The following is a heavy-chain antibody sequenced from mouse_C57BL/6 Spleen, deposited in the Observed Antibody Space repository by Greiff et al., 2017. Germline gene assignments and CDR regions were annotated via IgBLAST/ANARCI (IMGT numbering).Heavy chain of an antibody. Sequence: EVQLVESGGGLVKPGGSLKLSCAASGFTFSDYGMHWVRQAPEKGLEWVAYISSGSSTIYYADTVKGRFTISRDNAKNTLFRQMTSLRSEDTAMYYCARGDYYGSSYWGQGTTLTVSS. J-gene: IGHJ2*01. V-gene: IGHV5-17*01. CDR2: ISSGSSTI. CDR3: ARGDYYGSSY. CDR1: GFTFSDYG. D-gene: IGHD1-1*01.